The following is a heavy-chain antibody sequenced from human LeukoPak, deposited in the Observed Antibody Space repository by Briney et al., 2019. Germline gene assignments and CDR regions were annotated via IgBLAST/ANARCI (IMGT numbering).Heavy chain of an antibody. CDR3: ARGYYYDSRGY. Sequence: PGSSLRLSCAASGFPFSGSGMHWVRQAPGKGLEWVSSISSSSSYIYYADSVKGRFTISRDNAKNSLYLQMNSLRAEDTAVYYCARGYYYDSRGYWGQGTLVTVSS. D-gene: IGHD3-22*01. V-gene: IGHV3-21*01. CDR2: ISSSSSYI. CDR1: GFPFSGSG. J-gene: IGHJ4*02.